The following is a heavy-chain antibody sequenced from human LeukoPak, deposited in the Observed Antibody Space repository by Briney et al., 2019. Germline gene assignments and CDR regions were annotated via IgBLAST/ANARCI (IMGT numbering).Heavy chain of an antibody. CDR2: ISRDGSNK. Sequence: QPGRSLRLSCAASGFTFSSYGMHWVRQAPGKGLEWVAVISRDGSNKYYADSVKGRFTISRDNSKNTLYLQMNSLRTEDTAVYYCFAGYYDSSGSYFDYWGQGTLVTVSS. CDR3: FAGYYDSSGSYFDY. V-gene: IGHV3-30-3*01. D-gene: IGHD3-22*01. J-gene: IGHJ4*02. CDR1: GFTFSSYG.